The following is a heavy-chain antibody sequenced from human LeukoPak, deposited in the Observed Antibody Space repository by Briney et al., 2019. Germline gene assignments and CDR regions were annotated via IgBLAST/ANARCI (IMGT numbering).Heavy chain of an antibody. Sequence: GGSLRLSCEASGFTFTNYAMTWVRETPGKGMEWLSYISNSGNTAIYADSVKGRFSVSRDNSNNVVFLQMSNLRADDSAVYYCAKRLTLGVFDVWGQGTVVTVSS. J-gene: IGHJ3*01. CDR2: ISNSGNTA. D-gene: IGHD3-16*01. V-gene: IGHV3-23*01. CDR3: AKRLTLGVFDV. CDR1: GFTFTNYA.